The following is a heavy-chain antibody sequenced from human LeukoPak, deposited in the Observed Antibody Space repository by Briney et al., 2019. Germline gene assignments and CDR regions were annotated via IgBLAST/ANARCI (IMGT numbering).Heavy chain of an antibody. V-gene: IGHV3-9*01. D-gene: IGHD3-3*01. CDR1: RLTFAVYV. J-gene: IGHJ3*02. CDR3: AKDRTIFGVVSTNRGAFYI. Sequence: GGCLRLSCAAPRLTFAVYVMHWVRQAPEAGMGWVSGISWNSGSIGYADSVKGRFTISRDNAKNSLYLQMNSLRAEVTALYYCAKDRTIFGVVSTNRGAFYIWGQGTMVTVSS. CDR2: ISWNSGSI.